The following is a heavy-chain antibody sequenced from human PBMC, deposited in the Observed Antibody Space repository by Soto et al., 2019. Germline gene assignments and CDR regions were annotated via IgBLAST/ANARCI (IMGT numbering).Heavy chain of an antibody. J-gene: IGHJ3*02. CDR3: ARVDTAMVIDI. CDR2: ISSNGGST. CDR1: GFTFSSYA. Sequence: GGSLRLSCAASGFTFSSYAMHWVRQAPGKGLEYVSAISSNGGSTYYANSVKGRFTISRDNSKNTLYLQMGSLRAEDMAVYYCARVDTAMVIDIWGQGTMVTVSS. D-gene: IGHD5-18*01. V-gene: IGHV3-64*01.